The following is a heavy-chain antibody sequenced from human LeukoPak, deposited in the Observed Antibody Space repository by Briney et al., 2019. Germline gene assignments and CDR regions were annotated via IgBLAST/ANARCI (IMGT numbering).Heavy chain of an antibody. J-gene: IGHJ4*02. D-gene: IGHD6-13*01. CDR2: IIPYNGDT. Sequence: ASVKVSCKASGYTFNSYGFTWVRQAPGQGLEWMGWIIPYNGDTVYAQKLQGRVTVTTDTATNTVYLDLRSLRLDDTAVYYCARVNAQAAAGFFDYWGQGTLVTVSS. CDR1: GYTFNSYG. V-gene: IGHV1-18*01. CDR3: ARVNAQAAAGFFDY.